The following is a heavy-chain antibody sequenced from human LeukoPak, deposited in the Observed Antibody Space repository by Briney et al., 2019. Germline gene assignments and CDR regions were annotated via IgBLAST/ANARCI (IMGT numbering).Heavy chain of an antibody. D-gene: IGHD3-10*01. CDR3: ARVRSGYYFDY. Sequence: GGSLRLSCAASGFPFGSYALNWVGKAQGKGLDGVSYISGGSGTIKDADSVKGRFTISRDNAKNSLYLQMNSLRDEDTAVYYCARVRSGYYFDYWSQGTLVTVSS. V-gene: IGHV3-48*02. CDR1: GFPFGSYA. CDR2: ISGGSGTI. J-gene: IGHJ4*02.